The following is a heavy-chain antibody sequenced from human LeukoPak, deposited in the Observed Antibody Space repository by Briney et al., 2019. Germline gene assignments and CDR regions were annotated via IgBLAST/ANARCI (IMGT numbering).Heavy chain of an antibody. V-gene: IGHV3-74*01. CDR2: INSDGSST. J-gene: IGHJ4*02. Sequence: GGSLRLSCAASGFTFTTYWMHWVRQVPGKGLVWVSRINSDGSSTTYADSVKGRFTISRDNSKNTLYLQMNSLRAEDTAVYYCANAIAVAQSDYWGQGTLVTVSS. D-gene: IGHD6-19*01. CDR1: GFTFTTYW. CDR3: ANAIAVAQSDY.